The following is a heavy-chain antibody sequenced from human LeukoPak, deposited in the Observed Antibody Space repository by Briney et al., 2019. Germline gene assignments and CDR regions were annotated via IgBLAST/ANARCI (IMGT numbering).Heavy chain of an antibody. Sequence: ASVKVSCKASGYTFTTYKMHWVRQAPGQGLEWVGMINPSDGKTRNAQKFQGRVTMTRDTSTSTVYMELSSLRSEDTAVYYCGKDGGSFSADYWGQGTLVTVSS. D-gene: IGHD3-10*01. CDR2: INPSDGKT. CDR3: GKDGGSFSADY. CDR1: GYTFTTYK. J-gene: IGHJ4*02. V-gene: IGHV1-46*01.